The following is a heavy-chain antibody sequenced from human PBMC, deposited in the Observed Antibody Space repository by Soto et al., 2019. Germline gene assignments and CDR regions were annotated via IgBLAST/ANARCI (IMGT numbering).Heavy chain of an antibody. J-gene: IGHJ4*02. Sequence: QVQLQESGPGLVKPSQTLSLTCTVSGGSISSGGYYWSWIRQHPGKGLEWIGYIYYSGSTYYNPSLKIRVSISVDTSKDQFSPKLTSVTAADTAGYYCARVRGGGPFDDWGQGTLVTVSS. CDR1: GGSISSGGYY. CDR3: ARVRGGGPFDD. D-gene: IGHD1-26*01. V-gene: IGHV4-31*03. CDR2: IYYSGST.